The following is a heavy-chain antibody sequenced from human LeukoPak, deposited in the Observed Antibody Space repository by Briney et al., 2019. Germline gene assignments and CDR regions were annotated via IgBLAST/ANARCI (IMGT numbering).Heavy chain of an antibody. CDR1: GYTFTSYY. D-gene: IGHD5-18*01. CDR3: ARDLGGYSRTNWFDP. J-gene: IGHJ5*02. Sequence: ASVKVSCKASGYTFTSYYMHWVRQAPGQGLEWMGIINPSGGSTSYAQKFQGRVTMTRDTSTSTVYMELSSLRSEDTAVYYCARDLGGYSRTNWFDPWGQGTLVTVSS. V-gene: IGHV1-46*01. CDR2: INPSGGST.